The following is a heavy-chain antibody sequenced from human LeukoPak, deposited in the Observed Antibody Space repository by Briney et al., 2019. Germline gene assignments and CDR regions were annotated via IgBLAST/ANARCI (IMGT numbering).Heavy chain of an antibody. Sequence: SETLSLTCAVSGGSISSGGYSWSWIRQPPGKGLEWIGYIYHSGSTYYNPSLKSRVTISVDTSKNQFSLKLSSVTAADTAVYYCARHGDVGATSRFGYFDLWGRGTLVTVSS. CDR2: IYHSGST. J-gene: IGHJ2*01. D-gene: IGHD1-26*01. V-gene: IGHV4-30-2*03. CDR3: ARHGDVGATSRFGYFDL. CDR1: GGSISSGGYS.